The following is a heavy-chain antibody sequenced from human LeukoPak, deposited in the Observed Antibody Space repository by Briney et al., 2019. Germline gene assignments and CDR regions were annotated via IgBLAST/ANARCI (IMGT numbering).Heavy chain of an antibody. CDR1: GGSISSSNW. CDR3: ARAQGISPWGSAFDI. J-gene: IGHJ3*02. CDR2: IYHSGST. Sequence: PSGTLSLTCAVSGGSISSSNWWSWVRQPPGKGLEWIGEIYHSGSTNYNPSLKSRVTISVDKSKNQFSLKLSSVTAADTAVYYCARAQGISPWGSAFDIWGQGTMVTVSS. V-gene: IGHV4-4*02. D-gene: IGHD7-27*01.